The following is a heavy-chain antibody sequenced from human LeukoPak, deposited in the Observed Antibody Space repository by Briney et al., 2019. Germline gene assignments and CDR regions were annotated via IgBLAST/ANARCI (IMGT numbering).Heavy chain of an antibody. V-gene: IGHV3-23*01. CDR3: ARAYTSGRDGYYFDY. CDR1: GFTFSRHA. D-gene: IGHD6-19*01. J-gene: IGHJ4*02. Sequence: GGSLRLSCAGSGFTFSRHAVTWVRQAPGKRLEWVSTISGSGGSIYYAESVKGRFTISRDNSKNTVYLQMNSLRAEDTAVYYCARAYTSGRDGYYFDYWGQGALVTVSS. CDR2: ISGSGGSI.